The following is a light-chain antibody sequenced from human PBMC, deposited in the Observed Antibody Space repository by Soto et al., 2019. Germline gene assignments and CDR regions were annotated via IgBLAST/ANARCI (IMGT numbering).Light chain of an antibody. CDR3: SSYTSGSTLYV. J-gene: IGLJ1*01. Sequence: QSALTQPASVSGSPGQSITISCTGTSSDVGGYNYVSWYQHHPGKAPKLMIYDVSNRPSGISNRFSGSKSGNTASLTISGLQAEDEADYYCSSYTSGSTLYVFGSGTKLTVL. CDR2: DVS. V-gene: IGLV2-14*01. CDR1: SSDVGGYNY.